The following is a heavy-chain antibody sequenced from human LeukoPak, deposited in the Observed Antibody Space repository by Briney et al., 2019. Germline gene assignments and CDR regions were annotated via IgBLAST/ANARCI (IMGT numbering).Heavy chain of an antibody. CDR3: ARGLGVRWQN. Sequence: SETLSLTRAVYGGSFSGYYWSWIRQPPGKGLEWIGEINHSGSTNYNSSLKSRVTISVDTSKNQFSLKMRSVTAADTAVYYCARGLGVRWQNWGQGTLVTVSS. CDR1: GGSFSGYY. V-gene: IGHV4-34*01. D-gene: IGHD4-23*01. CDR2: INHSGST. J-gene: IGHJ4*02.